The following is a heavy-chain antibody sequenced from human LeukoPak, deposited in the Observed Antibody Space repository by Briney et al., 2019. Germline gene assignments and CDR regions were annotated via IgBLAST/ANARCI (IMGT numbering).Heavy chain of an antibody. V-gene: IGHV1-8*01. J-gene: IGHJ4*02. CDR2: MNPNSGNT. CDR3: AREVRYCSSTSCYAYYFDY. CDR1: GYTFTSYD. Sequence: GASVKVSCKASGYTFTSYDMNWVRQATGQGLEWMGWMNPNSGNTGYAQKFQGRVTMTRNTSISTAYMELSSLRSEDTAVYYCAREVRYCSSTSCYAYYFDYWGQRTLVTVSS. D-gene: IGHD2-2*01.